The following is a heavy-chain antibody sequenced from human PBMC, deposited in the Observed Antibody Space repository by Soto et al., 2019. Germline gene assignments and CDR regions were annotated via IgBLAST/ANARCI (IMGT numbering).Heavy chain of an antibody. V-gene: IGHV3-23*01. J-gene: IGHJ4*02. CDR1: GFTFSSYA. CDR3: AKDFFRIAVAGIFDC. CDR2: ISGSGGST. Sequence: PGGSLRLSCAASGFTFSSYAMSWVRQAPGKELEWVSAISGSGGSTYYADSVKGRFTISRDNSKNTLYLQMNSLRAEDTAVYYCAKDFFRIAVAGIFDCWGQGTLVTVSS. D-gene: IGHD6-19*01.